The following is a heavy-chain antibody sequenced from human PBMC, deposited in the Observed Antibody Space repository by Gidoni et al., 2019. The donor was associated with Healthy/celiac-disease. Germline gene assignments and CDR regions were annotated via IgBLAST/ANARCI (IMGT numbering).Heavy chain of an antibody. CDR2: ISSSSSYI. Sequence: EVQLVESGGGLVKPGGSLRLSCAASGFTFSSYSRNWVRQAPGKGLEWVSSISSSSSYIYYADSVKGRFTISRDNAKNSLYLQMNSLRAEDTAVYYCARDPADYGYYYYGMDVWGQGTTVTVSS. D-gene: IGHD4-17*01. CDR1: GFTFSSYS. V-gene: IGHV3-21*01. J-gene: IGHJ6*02. CDR3: ARDPADYGYYYYGMDV.